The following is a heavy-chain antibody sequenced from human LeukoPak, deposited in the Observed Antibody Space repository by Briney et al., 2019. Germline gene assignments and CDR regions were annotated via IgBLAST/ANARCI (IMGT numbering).Heavy chain of an antibody. Sequence: PGGSLRLSCAASGFTFDDYGMSWVRQAPGKGLEWVSGINWNGGSTGYADSVKGRFTISRDNAKNSLYLQMNSLGAEDTALYYCARDRYSSSWLNWFDPWGQGTLVTVSS. CDR1: GFTFDDYG. V-gene: IGHV3-20*04. CDR3: ARDRYSSSWLNWFDP. D-gene: IGHD6-13*01. J-gene: IGHJ5*02. CDR2: INWNGGST.